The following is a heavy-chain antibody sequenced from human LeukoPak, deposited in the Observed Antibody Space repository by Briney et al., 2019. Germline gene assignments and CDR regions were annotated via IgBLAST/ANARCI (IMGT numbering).Heavy chain of an antibody. Sequence: GGSLRLSCAASGFTFSSYWMSWVRQAPGKGLEWVANIKQDGSEKYYVDSVKGRFTISRDNAKNSLYLQMNSLRAEDTAVYYCARDTMDDYDSSGTSSFDYWGQGTLVTVSS. CDR3: ARDTMDDYDSSGTSSFDY. J-gene: IGHJ4*02. V-gene: IGHV3-7*01. D-gene: IGHD3-22*01. CDR1: GFTFSSYW. CDR2: IKQDGSEK.